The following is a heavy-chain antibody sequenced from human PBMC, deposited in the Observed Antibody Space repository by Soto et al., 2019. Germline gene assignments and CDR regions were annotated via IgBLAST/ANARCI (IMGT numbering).Heavy chain of an antibody. J-gene: IGHJ6*02. CDR2: IYYSGST. CDR1: GGSISSSDYY. D-gene: IGHD3-10*01. CDR3: ARDRGITMVRGVTYGIYYGMDV. V-gene: IGHV4-30-4*01. Sequence: PSETLSLTCTVSGGSISSSDYYWSWIRQPPGKGLEWIGYIYYSGSTYYNPSLKSRVTISVDTSKNQFSLKLSSVTAADTAVYYCARDRGITMVRGVTYGIYYGMDVWGQGTTVTVSS.